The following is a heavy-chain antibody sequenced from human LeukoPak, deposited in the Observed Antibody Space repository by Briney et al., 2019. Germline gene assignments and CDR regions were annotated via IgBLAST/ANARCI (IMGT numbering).Heavy chain of an antibody. D-gene: IGHD3-22*01. J-gene: IGHJ5*02. CDR3: ATKLYYYDSSGYYYSNWFDP. CDR2: FDPEDGET. V-gene: IGHV1-24*01. Sequence: GASVKVSCKVSRYTLTELSMHWVRQAPGKGLEWMGGFDPEDGETIYAQKFQGRVTMTEDTSTDTAYMELSSLRSEDTAVYYCATKLYYYDSSGYYYSNWFDPWGQGTLVTVSS. CDR1: RYTLTELS.